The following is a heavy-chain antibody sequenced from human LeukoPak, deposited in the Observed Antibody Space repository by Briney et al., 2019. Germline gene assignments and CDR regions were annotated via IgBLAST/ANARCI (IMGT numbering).Heavy chain of an antibody. Sequence: PSETLSLTCVVYSGSCCVYYWMWIRRPPGGGLVGIGEINNSGSTNYNTFLKSRITLSVDTSKTQFSLKLPSVSAADTAVYYCARGPPTVYDGSGFYYVFDYWGEGTLVTVSS. CDR1: SGSCCVYY. CDR2: INNSGST. D-gene: IGHD3-22*01. V-gene: IGHV4-34*01. CDR3: ARGPPTVYDGSGFYYVFDY. J-gene: IGHJ4*02.